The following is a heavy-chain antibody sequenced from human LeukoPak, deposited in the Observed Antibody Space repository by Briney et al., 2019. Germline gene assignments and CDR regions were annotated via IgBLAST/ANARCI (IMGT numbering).Heavy chain of an antibody. CDR3: ARALSSGWGFTPGYYYYYMDV. J-gene: IGHJ6*03. CDR2: TYYRSKWYN. CDR1: GDSVSSNSAA. Sequence: SQTLSLTCAISGDSVSSNSAAWNWIRQSPARGLEWLGRTYYRSKWYNDYAVSVKSRITINPDTSKNQFSLQLNSVTPEDTAVYYCARALSSGWGFTPGYYYYYMDVWGKGTTVTVSS. D-gene: IGHD6-19*01. V-gene: IGHV6-1*01.